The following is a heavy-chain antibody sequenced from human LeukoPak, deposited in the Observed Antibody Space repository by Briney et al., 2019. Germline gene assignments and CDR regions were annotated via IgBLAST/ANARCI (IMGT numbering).Heavy chain of an antibody. CDR3: ARVFSAGFLAFDI. J-gene: IGHJ3*02. Sequence: GGSLRLSCAASGFTVSSNYMSWVRQAPGKGLEWVSVIYSGGSTYYAGSVKGRFTISRHNSKNTLYLQMNSLRAEDTAVYYCARVFSAGFLAFDIWGQGTMVTVSS. V-gene: IGHV3-53*04. CDR2: IYSGGST. D-gene: IGHD3-10*02. CDR1: GFTVSSNY.